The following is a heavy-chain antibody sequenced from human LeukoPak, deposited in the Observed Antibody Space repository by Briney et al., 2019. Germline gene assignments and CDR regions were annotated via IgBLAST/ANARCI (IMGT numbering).Heavy chain of an antibody. CDR3: ARGKSRGSHIDY. V-gene: IGHV4-38-2*02. CDR1: GYSISSGYY. J-gene: IGHJ4*02. Sequence: SETLSLTCTVSGYSISSGYYWGWIRQPPGKGLEWVGSFYHSGSTYYNPSLKSRVTISVDTSKNQFSLRLRSVTAADTAVYYCARGKSRGSHIDYWGQGTLVTVSS. D-gene: IGHD1-26*01. CDR2: FYHSGST.